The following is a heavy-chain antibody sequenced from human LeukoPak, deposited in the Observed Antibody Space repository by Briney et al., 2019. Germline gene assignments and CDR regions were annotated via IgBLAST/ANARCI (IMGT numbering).Heavy chain of an antibody. V-gene: IGHV3-72*01. CDR2: IKNKANSYTT. J-gene: IGHJ4*02. Sequence: PGGSLRLSCAASGFTFSDHYMDWVRKAPGKGLEWVGRIKNKANSYTTEYAASVKGRFTVSREDSKNALYLQMNSLKTEDTAVYYCTREGRYCSSTSCYVCLDFWGQGTLVTVSS. CDR1: GFTFSDHY. CDR3: TREGRYCSSTSCYVCLDF. D-gene: IGHD2-2*01.